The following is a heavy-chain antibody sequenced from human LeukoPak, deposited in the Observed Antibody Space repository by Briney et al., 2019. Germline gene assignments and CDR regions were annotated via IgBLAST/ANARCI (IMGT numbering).Heavy chain of an antibody. J-gene: IGHJ4*02. D-gene: IGHD3-10*01. CDR2: INPNNGAT. Sequence: ASVKVPCKASGYTFTGHYMHWVRQAPGQGLEWMGWINPNNGATNYAQKFQGRVTMTRDTSISTAYMELSRLRSDDTAVYYCGRDDRITMVRGVLPDYWGQGTLVTVSS. CDR3: GRDDRITMVRGVLPDY. V-gene: IGHV1-2*02. CDR1: GYTFTGHY.